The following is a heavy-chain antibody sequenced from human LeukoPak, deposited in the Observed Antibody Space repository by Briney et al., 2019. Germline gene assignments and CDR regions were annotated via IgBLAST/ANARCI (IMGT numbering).Heavy chain of an antibody. J-gene: IGHJ6*02. CDR1: GGSVSGYF. Sequence: SETLSLTCTVSGGSVSGYFWSWIRQPPGKGLEWVAYIHYTGTTNYNPSLKSRPIISVDTSKNQFSLKLSSVTAADTAVYYCARHNQVTVTTSSYSYPMDVWGQGTTVSVSS. CDR2: IHYTGTT. V-gene: IGHV4-59*08. D-gene: IGHD4-11*01. CDR3: ARHNQVTVTTSSYSYPMDV.